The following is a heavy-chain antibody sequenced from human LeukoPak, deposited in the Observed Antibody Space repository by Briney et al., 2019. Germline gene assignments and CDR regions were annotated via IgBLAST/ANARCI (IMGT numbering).Heavy chain of an antibody. CDR1: GYTFTNYG. CDR2: TSAYNGNT. CDR3: ARAGYYYDSSGYIIPTDY. J-gene: IGHJ4*02. V-gene: IGHV1-18*01. Sequence: ASVKVSCKASGYTFTNYGISWVRQAPGQGLEWRGWTSAYNGNTMYTQRVQGRVTMTTDTSTSTAYMELRSLRSDDTAVYYCARAGYYYDSSGYIIPTDYWGQGTLVTVSS. D-gene: IGHD3-22*01.